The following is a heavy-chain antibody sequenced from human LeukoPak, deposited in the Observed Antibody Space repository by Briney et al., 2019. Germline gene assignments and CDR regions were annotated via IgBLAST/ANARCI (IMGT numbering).Heavy chain of an antibody. CDR2: INPVSGGT. V-gene: IGHV1-2*02. D-gene: IGHD2-21*02. CDR1: EYTFTDYY. CDR3: ARDLYCGGDCYSNWFDP. Sequence: ASVKVSCKASEYTFTDYYLHWVRQAPGQGFEWMGWINPVSGGTNYVQKFQGRVTMTRDTSISTAYMELSSLRSEDTAVYYCARDLYCGGDCYSNWFDPWGQGTLVTVSS. J-gene: IGHJ5*02.